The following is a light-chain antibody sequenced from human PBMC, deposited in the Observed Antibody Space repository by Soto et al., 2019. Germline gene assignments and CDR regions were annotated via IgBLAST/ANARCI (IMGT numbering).Light chain of an antibody. CDR2: EDN. V-gene: IGLV6-57*04. CDR1: SGSIASNY. J-gene: IGLJ3*02. Sequence: NFMLTQPHSVSESPGKTVTISCTRSSGSIASNYVQWYQQRPGSAPTTVIYEDNQRPSGVPDRFSGSIDSSSNSASLTISRLKTEDEADYYCQSYLSSNVVFGGGTKLTVL. CDR3: QSYLSSNVV.